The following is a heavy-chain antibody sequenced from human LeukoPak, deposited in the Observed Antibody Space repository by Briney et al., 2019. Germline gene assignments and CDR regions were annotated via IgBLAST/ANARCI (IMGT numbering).Heavy chain of an antibody. CDR1: GFTFSSYA. V-gene: IGHV3-30-3*02. CDR2: ISYDGSNK. D-gene: IGHD3-22*01. Sequence: GGSLRLSCAASGFTFSSYAMHWVRQAPGKGLEWVAVISYDGSNKYYADSVKGRFTISRDNSKNTLYLQMNSLRAEDTAVYYCAKTQPKNYYDSSGYHFDYWGQGTLVTVSS. CDR3: AKTQPKNYYDSSGYHFDY. J-gene: IGHJ4*02.